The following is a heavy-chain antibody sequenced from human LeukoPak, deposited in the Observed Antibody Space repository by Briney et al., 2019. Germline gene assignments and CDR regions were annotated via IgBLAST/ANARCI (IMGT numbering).Heavy chain of an antibody. J-gene: IGHJ2*01. Sequence: GGSLRLSCAASGFIFSDRYMSWVRQAPGKGLEWVGRTKNKAFSYTTQYAASVQGRITIARDDSCHSLHLNSLRTEDTAVYFWAREGGVNGGGHFDRWGRGSLVVVCS. CDR1: GFIFSDRY. D-gene: IGHD2-8*02. V-gene: IGHV3-72*01. CDR2: TKNKAFSYTT. CDR3: AREGGVNGGGHFDR.